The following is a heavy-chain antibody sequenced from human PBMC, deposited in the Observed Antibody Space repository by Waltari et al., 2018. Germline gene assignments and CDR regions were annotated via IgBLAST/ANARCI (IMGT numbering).Heavy chain of an antibody. CDR3: TTEYSSSSAY. CDR2: IYYNGNT. V-gene: IGHV4-39*02. D-gene: IGHD6-6*01. CDR1: GDSISNDNYH. Sequence: QLQLQESGPGLVKPSETLSLTCTVSGDSISNDNYHWAWVRQPPGKGREWIGSIYYNGNTYYSPSLKSRVTISVDTSKNQFSLRLSSVTAADTAVYYCTTEYSSSSAYWGQGTLVTVSS. J-gene: IGHJ4*02.